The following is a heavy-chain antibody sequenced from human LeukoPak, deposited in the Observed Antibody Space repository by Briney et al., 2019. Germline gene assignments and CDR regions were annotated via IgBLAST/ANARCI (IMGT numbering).Heavy chain of an antibody. CDR1: GFTFSSYS. CDR2: ISSSSNFI. D-gene: IGHD6-19*01. CDR3: ARYRDSSGWIDY. J-gene: IGHJ4*02. V-gene: IGHV3-21*01. Sequence: GGSLRLSCAASGFTFSSYSMNWVRQARGKGLEWVSSISSSSNFISYANSLKRRFPISRDNANTSLYLQMNTLRAEYTAVYYCARYRDSSGWIDYWGQGTLVTVSS.